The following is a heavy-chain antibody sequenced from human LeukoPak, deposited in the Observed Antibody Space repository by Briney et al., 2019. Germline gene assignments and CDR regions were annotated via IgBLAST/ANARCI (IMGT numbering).Heavy chain of an antibody. D-gene: IGHD2-2*01. CDR2: INPNSGDT. CDR1: GYTFTGYH. V-gene: IGHV1-2*06. Sequence: ASVKVSCKASGYTFTGYHMHWVRQAPGQGLEWMGRINPNSGDTNYAQKFQGRVTMTRDTSISTAYMELSRLRSDDTAVDYCASDYCSSTSCLFDCWGQGTLVTVSS. J-gene: IGHJ4*02. CDR3: ASDYCSSTSCLFDC.